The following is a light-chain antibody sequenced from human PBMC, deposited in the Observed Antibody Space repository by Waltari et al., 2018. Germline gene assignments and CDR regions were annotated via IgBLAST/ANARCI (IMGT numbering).Light chain of an antibody. V-gene: IGLV2-8*01. CDR3: SSYGGTNNFVL. CDR2: EVT. CDR1: SSDVGAYHF. J-gene: IGLJ2*01. Sequence: QYALTQPPSASGAPGQSINISCTGTSSDVGAYHFVSWYQQYPGRAPKVLIYEVTQRPSGVPDRFSGSKSGNTASLTVSGLQAEDEADYYCSSYGGTNNFVLFGGGTKLTVL.